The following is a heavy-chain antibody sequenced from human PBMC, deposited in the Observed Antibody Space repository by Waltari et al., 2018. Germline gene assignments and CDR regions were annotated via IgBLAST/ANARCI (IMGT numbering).Heavy chain of an antibody. V-gene: IGHV1-18*01. CDR1: GYTFTSYG. CDR3: ARDLGSDSGSYYVVAPYY. D-gene: IGHD1-26*01. Sequence: QVQLVQSGAEVKKPGASVKVSCKASGYTFTSYGISWVRQAPGQGLEWMGWVSTYNGNTNYAQKLQGRVTMTTDTSTSTAYMELRSLRSDDTAVYYCARDLGSDSGSYYVVAPYYWGQGTLVTVSS. CDR2: VSTYNGNT. J-gene: IGHJ4*02.